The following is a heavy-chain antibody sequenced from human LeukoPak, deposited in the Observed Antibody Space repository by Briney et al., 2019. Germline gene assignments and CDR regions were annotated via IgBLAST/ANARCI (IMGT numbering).Heavy chain of an antibody. Sequence: PSETLSLTCTVSGGSISSGDYYWSWIRQPPGKGLEWIGYIYYSGSTYYNPSLKSRVTISVDTSKNQFSLKLSSVTAADTAVYYCATDSNTTMVGDYWGQGTLVTVTS. V-gene: IGHV4-30-4*01. CDR1: GGSISSGDYY. D-gene: IGHD5-18*01. CDR2: IYYSGST. J-gene: IGHJ4*02. CDR3: ATDSNTTMVGDY.